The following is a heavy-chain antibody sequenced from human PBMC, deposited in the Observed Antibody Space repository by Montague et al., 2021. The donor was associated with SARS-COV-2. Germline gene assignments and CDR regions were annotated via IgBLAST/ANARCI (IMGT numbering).Heavy chain of an antibody. CDR2: LDYSGST. D-gene: IGHD3-9*01. CDR3: ARLPYDNSYGMDV. Sequence: SETLSLTCTVSGGSISTYYWNWIRQFPGKGLEWIGYLDYSGSTNXNPSLQSRVIISVDRSKIQFSLKLNSVTAADTAIYYCARLPYDNSYGMDVWGQGTTVTVSS. CDR1: GGSISTYY. J-gene: IGHJ6*02. V-gene: IGHV4-59*01.